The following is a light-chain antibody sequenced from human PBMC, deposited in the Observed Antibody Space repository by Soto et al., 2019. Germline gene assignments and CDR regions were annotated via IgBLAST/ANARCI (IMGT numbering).Light chain of an antibody. CDR3: CSYVGSSTLV. CDR1: SSDVGSYNL. CDR2: ESS. J-gene: IGLJ3*02. V-gene: IGLV2-23*01. Sequence: QSALTQPASVSGSPGQSITISCTGTSSDVGSYNLVSWYRQHPGKAPKLMIYESSKRPSGLSNRFSRSKSGNTASLTISGLQAEDEADYYCCSYVGSSTLVFGGGTKLTVL.